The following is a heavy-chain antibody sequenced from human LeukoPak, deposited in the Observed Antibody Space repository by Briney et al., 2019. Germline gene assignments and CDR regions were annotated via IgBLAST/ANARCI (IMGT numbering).Heavy chain of an antibody. V-gene: IGHV3-15*01. CDR1: GFTFSNAW. Sequence: GGSLRLSCAASGFTFSNAWMSWVRQAPGKGLEWVGRIKSKTDGGTTDYAAPVKGRFTISRDDSKNTLYLQMNSLKTEDTAVYYCTTAVPDGSSGWRGSLWYNYYMDVWGKGTTVTVSS. J-gene: IGHJ6*03. CDR2: IKSKTDGGTT. CDR3: TTAVPDGSSGWRGSLWYNYYMDV. D-gene: IGHD6-19*01.